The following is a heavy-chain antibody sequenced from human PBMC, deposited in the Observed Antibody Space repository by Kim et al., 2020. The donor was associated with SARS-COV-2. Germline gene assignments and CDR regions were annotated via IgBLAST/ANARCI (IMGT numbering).Heavy chain of an antibody. CDR3: ARGVQLEREGDDAFDI. D-gene: IGHD1-1*01. CDR1: GFTFSSYD. V-gene: IGHV3-13*01. CDR2: IGTSGDT. Sequence: GGSLRLSCAASGFTFSSYDMHWVRQATGKGLEWVSAIGTSGDTYYPGSVKGRFTISRENAKNSLYLQMNSLRAGDTAVYYCARGVQLEREGDDAFDIWGQGTMVTVSS. J-gene: IGHJ3*02.